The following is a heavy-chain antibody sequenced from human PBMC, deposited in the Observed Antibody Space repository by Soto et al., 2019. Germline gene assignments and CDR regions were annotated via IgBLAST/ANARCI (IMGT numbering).Heavy chain of an antibody. V-gene: IGHV3-30-3*01. CDR1: GLTFSRYC. CDR3: SRAPFDSSGYFAY. CDR2: ISYDETNE. J-gene: IGHJ4*02. D-gene: IGHD3-22*01. Sequence: GGSLRLSCAASGLTFSRYCVRWVRQARSKGLEWVAAISYDETNESYADSVKGRFTISRDNSKNTMFLQMSSLRPEDTAVYFCSRAPFDSSGYFAYCSQGTLVPVSS.